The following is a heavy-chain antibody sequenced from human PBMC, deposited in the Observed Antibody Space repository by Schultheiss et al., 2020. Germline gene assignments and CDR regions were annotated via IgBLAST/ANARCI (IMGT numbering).Heavy chain of an antibody. CDR1: GGSISSGGYY. CDR2: IYYSGST. J-gene: IGHJ6*02. D-gene: IGHD3-16*01. V-gene: IGHV4-61*08. CDR3: ARDVGGVMVIVGYYGMDV. Sequence: SETLSLTCTVSGGSISSGGYYWSCIRQHPGKGLEWIGYIYYSGSTNYNPSLKSRVTISVDTSKNQFSLKLSSVTAADTAVYHCARDVGGVMVIVGYYGMDVWGQGTTVTVYS.